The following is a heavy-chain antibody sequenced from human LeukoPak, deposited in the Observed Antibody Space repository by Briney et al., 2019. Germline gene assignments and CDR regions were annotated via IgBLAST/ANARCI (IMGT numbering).Heavy chain of an antibody. V-gene: IGHV4-59*01. CDR3: ARAGYAISQGYFDY. D-gene: IGHD2-2*01. CDR2: IYYSGST. Sequence: SETLSLTCTVSGGSISSYYWSWIRQPPGKGLEWIGYIYYSGSTNYNPSLKSRVTISVDTSKNQFSLKLSSVTAADTAVYYCARAGYAISQGYFDYWGQGTLVTVSS. J-gene: IGHJ4*02. CDR1: GGSISSYY.